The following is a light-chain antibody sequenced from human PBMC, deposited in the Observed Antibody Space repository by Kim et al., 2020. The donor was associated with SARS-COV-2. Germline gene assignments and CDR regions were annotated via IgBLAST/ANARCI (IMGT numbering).Light chain of an antibody. J-gene: IGLJ2*01. CDR1: SLRSYY. Sequence: ALGQTARITCQGDSLRSYYASWYQQKPGQAPVLVIYGKNNRPPGIPDRFSGSSSGNTASLTITGAQAEDEADYYCNSRDSSGNHLVFGGGTKLTVL. CDR3: NSRDSSGNHLV. V-gene: IGLV3-19*01. CDR2: GKN.